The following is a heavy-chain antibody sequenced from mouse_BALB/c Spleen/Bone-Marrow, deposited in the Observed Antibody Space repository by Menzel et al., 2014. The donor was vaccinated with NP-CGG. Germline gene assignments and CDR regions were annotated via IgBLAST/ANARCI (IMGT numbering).Heavy chain of an antibody. CDR1: GYSITSDYA. V-gene: IGHV3-2*02. D-gene: IGHD2-10*01. CDR3: ARYTYYGNYAWFAY. CDR2: ISYSGST. Sequence: EVHLVESGPGLVKPSQSLSLTCTVTGYSITSDYAWNWIRQFPGNKLEWMGYISYSGSTSYNPSLKSRISITRDTSKNQFFLQLNSVTTEDTATYYCARYTYYGNYAWFAYWGQGTLVTVSA. J-gene: IGHJ3*01.